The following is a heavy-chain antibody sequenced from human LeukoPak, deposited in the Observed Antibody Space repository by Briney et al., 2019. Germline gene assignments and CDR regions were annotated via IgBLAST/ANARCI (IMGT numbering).Heavy chain of an antibody. CDR1: GVTFSTYT. J-gene: IGHJ4*02. Sequence: GGSLRLSSAASGVTFSTYTINWGRQAPGKGLEGLAVLSLDGSNKYYADSVKGRFTLSRDNSKDTLYLQMDSLRAEDTAVYSCARGYCSSTACPPCDYWGQGTLVTVSS. V-gene: IGHV3-30*04. CDR2: LSLDGSNK. CDR3: ARGYCSSTACPPCDY. D-gene: IGHD2-2*01.